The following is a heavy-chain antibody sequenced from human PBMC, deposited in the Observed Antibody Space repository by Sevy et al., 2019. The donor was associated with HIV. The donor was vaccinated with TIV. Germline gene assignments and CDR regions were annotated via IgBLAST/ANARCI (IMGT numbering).Heavy chain of an antibody. D-gene: IGHD1-26*01. CDR3: ARDGVEWELFYFDY. CDR2: ISSSSSYT. CDR1: GFTFSDYY. Sequence: GGSLRLSCADSGFTFSDYYMSWIRQAPGKGLEWVSYISSSSSYTNYADSVKGRFTISRDNAKNSLYLQMNSLRAEDTAVYYCARDGVEWELFYFDYWGQGTLVTVSS. V-gene: IGHV3-11*06. J-gene: IGHJ4*02.